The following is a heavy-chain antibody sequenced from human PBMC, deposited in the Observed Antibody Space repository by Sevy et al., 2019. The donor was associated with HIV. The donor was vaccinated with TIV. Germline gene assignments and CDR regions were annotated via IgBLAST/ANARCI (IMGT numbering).Heavy chain of an antibody. CDR3: TRDHYGSSWFASRVMDV. CDR1: GFTFRSYN. CDR2: ISSSSSYI. D-gene: IGHD6-13*01. J-gene: IGHJ6*02. V-gene: IGHV3-21*01. Sequence: GGSLRLSCAASGFTFRSYNMNWVRQAPGKGLEWVSPISSSSSYIYYADSVRGRFTISRDNAKSSLYLQMNSLRAEDTALYYCTRDHYGSSWFASRVMDVWGQGTTVTVSS.